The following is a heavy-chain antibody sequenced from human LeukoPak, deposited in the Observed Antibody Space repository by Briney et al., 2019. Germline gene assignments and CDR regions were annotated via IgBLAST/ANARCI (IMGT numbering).Heavy chain of an antibody. Sequence: PGGSLRLSCAASGFTFSSYGMHWVRQAPGKGLEWVAFIRYDGSNKCYADSVKGRFTISRDNSKNTLYLQMNSLRAEDTAVYYRAKDGVQLWSNWGQGTLVTVSS. D-gene: IGHD5-18*01. V-gene: IGHV3-30*02. CDR2: IRYDGSNK. CDR1: GFTFSSYG. CDR3: AKDGVQLWSN. J-gene: IGHJ4*02.